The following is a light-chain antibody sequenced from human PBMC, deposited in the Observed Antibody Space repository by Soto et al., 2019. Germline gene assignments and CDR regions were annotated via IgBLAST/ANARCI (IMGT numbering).Light chain of an antibody. CDR3: QQYNSYSEA. J-gene: IGKJ1*01. Sequence: DIQMTQSPSTLSASVGDRVTITCRASQNINTWLAWYQQKPGKAPNLPIYKASTLESGVPSRFNGSGSGTEFTLTISSLQPADFATYYCQQYNSYSEAFGQGTKVDIK. CDR1: QNINTW. CDR2: KAS. V-gene: IGKV1-5*03.